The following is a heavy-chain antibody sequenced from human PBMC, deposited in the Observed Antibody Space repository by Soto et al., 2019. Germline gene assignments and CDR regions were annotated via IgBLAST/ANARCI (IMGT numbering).Heavy chain of an antibody. CDR2: IYWDDDK. D-gene: IGHD4-17*01. CDR3: AHSTAQDYGDYGEYYFDY. J-gene: IGHJ4*02. Sequence: QITLKESGPTLVKPTQTLTLTCTFSGFSLSTSGVGVGWIRQPPGKALEWLALIYWDDDKRYSPSLKSRLTITKDTSKNQVVLTMTNMDPVDTAKYYCAHSTAQDYGDYGEYYFDYWGQGTLVTVSS. CDR1: GFSLSTSGVG. V-gene: IGHV2-5*02.